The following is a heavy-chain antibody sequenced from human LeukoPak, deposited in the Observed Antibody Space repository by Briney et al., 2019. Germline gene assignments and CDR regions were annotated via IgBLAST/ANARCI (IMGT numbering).Heavy chain of an antibody. Sequence: GASVKVSCKASGYTFTSYGISWVRQAPRQGLEWMGWISAYNGNTNYAQKLQGRVTMTTDTSTSTAYMELRSLRSDDTAVYYCARGGDSGYLRLDAFDIWGQGTMVTVSS. J-gene: IGHJ3*02. D-gene: IGHD3-22*01. CDR1: GYTFTSYG. CDR2: ISAYNGNT. V-gene: IGHV1-18*01. CDR3: ARGGDSGYLRLDAFDI.